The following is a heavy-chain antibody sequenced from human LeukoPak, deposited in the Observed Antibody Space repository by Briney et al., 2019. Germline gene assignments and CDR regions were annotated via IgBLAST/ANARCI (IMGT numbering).Heavy chain of an antibody. J-gene: IGHJ5*02. D-gene: IGHD1-26*01. CDR1: GGSFSGCY. CDR2: INHSGST. V-gene: IGHV4-34*01. Sequence: PSETLSLTCAVHGGSFSGCYWSWIRQPPGKGLEWIGEINHSGSTNYNPSLKSRVTISVDTSKNQFSLKLSSVTAADTAVYYCARGRYSGSYYWFDPWGQGTLVTVSS. CDR3: ARGRYSGSYYWFDP.